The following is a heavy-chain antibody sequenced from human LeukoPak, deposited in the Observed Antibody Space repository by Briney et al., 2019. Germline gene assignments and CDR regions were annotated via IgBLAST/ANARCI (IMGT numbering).Heavy chain of an antibody. D-gene: IGHD2-21*01. Sequence: SETLSLTCAVYGGSFSGYYWSWIRQPPGKGLEWIGEINHSGSTNYNPSLTSRVTISVDTSKNQSSLKLSSVTAADTAVYYCARNHPYWGSAIRGASGAIHPWGQGTLVTVSS. CDR3: ARNHPYWGSAIRGASGAIHP. J-gene: IGHJ5*02. CDR1: GGSFSGYY. V-gene: IGHV4-34*01. CDR2: INHSGST.